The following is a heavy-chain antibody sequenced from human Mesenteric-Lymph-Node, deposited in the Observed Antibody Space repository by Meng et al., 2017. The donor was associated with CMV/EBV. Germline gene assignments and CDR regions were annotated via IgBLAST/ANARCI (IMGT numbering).Heavy chain of an antibody. CDR2: IRNDGSNK. V-gene: IGHV3-30*02. CDR1: GFTFSSFA. CDR3: AKGHNSNWNYFDY. Sequence: GGSLRLSCAASGFTFSSFAMHWVRQAPGKGLEWVAFIRNDGSNKYYADSVKGRFTISRDNSKNTLYLQMNSLRAEDTAVYYCAKGHNSNWNYFDYWGQGTLVTVSS. D-gene: IGHD1-20*01. J-gene: IGHJ4*02.